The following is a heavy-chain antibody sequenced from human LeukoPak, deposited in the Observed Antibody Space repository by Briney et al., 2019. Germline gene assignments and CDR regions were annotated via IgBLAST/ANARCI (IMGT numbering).Heavy chain of an antibody. CDR1: GGSISSGSYY. D-gene: IGHD2-2*01. CDR2: IYTSGST. V-gene: IGHV4-61*02. Sequence: SQTLSLTCTVFGGSISSGSYYWSWIRQPAGKGLEWIGRIYTSGSTNYNPSLKSRVTISVDTSKNQFSLKLSSVTAADTAVYYCARTLLPAASNNWFDPWGQGTLVTVSS. CDR3: ARTLLPAASNNWFDP. J-gene: IGHJ5*02.